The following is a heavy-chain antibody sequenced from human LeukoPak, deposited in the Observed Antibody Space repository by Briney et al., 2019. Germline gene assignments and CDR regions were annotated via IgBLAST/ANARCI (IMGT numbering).Heavy chain of an antibody. CDR2: ISSSSYYI. V-gene: IGHV3-21*01. CDR1: GFAFSSFV. CDR3: ARAGFSDYGAPYW. Sequence: KTGGSLRLSCAASGFAFSSFVMHWVRQAPGKGLEWVSSISSSSYYIYYADSVKGRFTISRDNAKNSLYLQMSSLRAEDTAVYYCARAGFSDYGAPYWWGQGTLVTVSS. J-gene: IGHJ4*02. D-gene: IGHD4-17*01.